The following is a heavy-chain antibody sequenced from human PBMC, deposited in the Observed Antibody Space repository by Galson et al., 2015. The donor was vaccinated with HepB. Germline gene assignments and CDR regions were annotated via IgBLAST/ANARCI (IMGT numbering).Heavy chain of an antibody. Sequence: SLRLSCAASGFTFRSYAMHWVRQAPGKGLEYVSAISSNGGSTHYADSVKGRFTISRDNSKNTLYLQMSSLRVEDTAVYSCVKGPGSAPLLNWFDPWGQGTLVTVSS. J-gene: IGHJ5*02. V-gene: IGHV3-64D*06. CDR3: VKGPGSAPLLNWFDP. CDR1: GFTFRSYA. CDR2: ISSNGGST. D-gene: IGHD3-10*01.